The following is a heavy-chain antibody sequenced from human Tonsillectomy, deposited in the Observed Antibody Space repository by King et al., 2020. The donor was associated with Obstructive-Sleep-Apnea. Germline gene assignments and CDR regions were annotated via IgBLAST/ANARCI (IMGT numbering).Heavy chain of an antibody. CDR3: ASNHREVAGTFDY. D-gene: IGHD6-19*01. CDR2: VSWNSGDR. V-gene: IGHV3-9*01. J-gene: IGHJ4*02. CDR1: GFTFEDYA. Sequence: QLVQSGGGLVQPGRSLRLSCAASGFTFEDYAMHWVRQTPGKGLEWVSGVSWNSGDRGYADSVKGRFTISRDNSKTSLYLQMNNLRTEDTALYYCASNHREVAGTFDYWGQGTLVTVSS.